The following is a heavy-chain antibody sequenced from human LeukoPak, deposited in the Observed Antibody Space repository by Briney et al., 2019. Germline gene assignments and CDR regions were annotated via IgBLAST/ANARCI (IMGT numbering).Heavy chain of an antibody. Sequence: SETLSLTCTVSGDSISNFYWSWIRQPPGKGLECLGYISNSGTTTYNPSLKSRVTISVDTSKNQFSLKLSSVTAADTAVYYCARGKTYYDISKDAFDIWGQGTMVTVSS. J-gene: IGHJ3*02. CDR3: ARGKTYYDISKDAFDI. V-gene: IGHV4-59*01. CDR2: ISNSGTT. CDR1: GDSISNFY. D-gene: IGHD3-22*01.